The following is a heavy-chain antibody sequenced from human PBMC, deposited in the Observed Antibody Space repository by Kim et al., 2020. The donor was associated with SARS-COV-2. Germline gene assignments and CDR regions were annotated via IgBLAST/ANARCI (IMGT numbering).Heavy chain of an antibody. CDR2: TYYRSKWYN. CDR3: ARDAHGQYYFQI. J-gene: IGHJ4*02. CDR1: GDSVFSSSVI. V-gene: IGHV6-1*01. D-gene: IGHD1-26*01. Sequence: SQTLSLTCAISGDSVFSSSVIWNWIRLSPSRGLEWLGRTYYRSKWYNDYAVSVKSRVTINPDTSKNQFSLQLNSVTPEDTAVYYCARDAHGQYYFQIWGQGILVTVSS.